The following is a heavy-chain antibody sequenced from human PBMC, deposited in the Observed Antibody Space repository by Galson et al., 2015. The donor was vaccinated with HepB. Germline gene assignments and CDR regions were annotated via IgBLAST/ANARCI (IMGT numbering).Heavy chain of an antibody. Sequence: SVKVSCKASGGTFSSYAISWVRQAPGQGPEWMGGIIPIFGTANYAQKFQGRVTITADESTSTAYMELSSLRSEDTAVYYCARAQRGAPYCGGDCYSDVFDYWGQGTLVTVSS. CDR3: ARAQRGAPYCGGDCYSDVFDY. D-gene: IGHD2-21*01. CDR2: IIPIFGTA. J-gene: IGHJ4*02. CDR1: GGTFSSYA. V-gene: IGHV1-69*13.